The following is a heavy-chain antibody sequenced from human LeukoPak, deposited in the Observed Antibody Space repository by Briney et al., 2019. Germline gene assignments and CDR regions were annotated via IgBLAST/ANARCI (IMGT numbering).Heavy chain of an antibody. CDR2: ISGSGSST. V-gene: IGHV3-23*01. D-gene: IGHD2-8*01. CDR3: AKGGNGYCTNGICSPRVVAAIDY. CDR1: GFTFSSYA. J-gene: IGHJ4*02. Sequence: GGSLRLSCAASGFTFSSYAMSWVRQAPGKGLEWVSVISGSGSSTYYADSVKGRFTISRDNSKNTLYLQMNSLRAEDTAVYYCAKGGNGYCTNGICSPRVVAAIDYWGQGTLVTVSS.